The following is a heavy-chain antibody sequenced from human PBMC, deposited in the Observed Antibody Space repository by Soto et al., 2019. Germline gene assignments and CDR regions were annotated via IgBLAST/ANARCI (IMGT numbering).Heavy chain of an antibody. CDR3: ARKGSGDYALDY. V-gene: IGHV2-5*02. D-gene: IGHD4-17*01. CDR2: IYWDDVK. CDR1: GFSLSTGGVG. J-gene: IGHJ4*02. Sequence: QITLKESGPTLVKPTQTLTLTCTLSGFSLSTGGVGVGWIRQSPGKALEWLAVIYWDDVKHYSPSLERRLTITKDTSEGEVVLKMTNMDPVDTATYYCARKGSGDYALDYWGQGILVTVSS.